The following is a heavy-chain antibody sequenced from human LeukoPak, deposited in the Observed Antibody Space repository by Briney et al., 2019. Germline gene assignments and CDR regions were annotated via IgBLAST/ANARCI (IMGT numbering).Heavy chain of an antibody. D-gene: IGHD3-10*01. CDR1: GDSMSKGGYF. CDR3: ARVIMVRGVMGYFDY. J-gene: IGHJ4*02. V-gene: IGHV4-30-2*01. Sequence: SQTLSLTCTVSGDSMSKGGYFWSWIRQPPGKGLEWIGEIYHSGSTNYNPSLKSRVTISVDKSKNQFSLKLSSVTAADTAVYYCARVIMVRGVMGYFDYWGQGTLVTVSS. CDR2: IYHSGST.